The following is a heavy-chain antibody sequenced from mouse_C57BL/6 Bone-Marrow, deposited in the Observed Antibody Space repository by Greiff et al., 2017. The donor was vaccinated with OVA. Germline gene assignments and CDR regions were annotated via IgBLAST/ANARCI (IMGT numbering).Heavy chain of an antibody. V-gene: IGHV5-6*01. J-gene: IGHJ2*01. Sequence: EVKVVESGGDLMKPGGSLKLSCAASGFTFSSYGMSWVRQTPDKRLEWVATISSGGSYTYYPDSVKGRFTISRDNAKNTLYLQMSSLKSEDTAMYYCARQNLYYFDYWGQGTTLTVSS. CDR3: ARQNLYYFDY. CDR2: ISSGGSYT. CDR1: GFTFSSYG.